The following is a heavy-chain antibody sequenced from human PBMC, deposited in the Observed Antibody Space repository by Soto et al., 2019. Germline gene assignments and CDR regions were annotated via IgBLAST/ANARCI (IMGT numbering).Heavy chain of an antibody. CDR3: ASHLTMPATRGFDN. CDR2: ISHGGST. Sequence: QVQLQESGPGLLKPSGTLSLTCAVSSGSITSSNWWSWVRQPPGKGLEWVGEISHGGSTNYNPSLKSRVPISVDKSKTQFSLKLNSVTAADTAVYYCASHLTMPATRGFDNWGQGTLVTVSS. D-gene: IGHD2-15*01. J-gene: IGHJ4*02. V-gene: IGHV4-4*02. CDR1: SGSITSSNW.